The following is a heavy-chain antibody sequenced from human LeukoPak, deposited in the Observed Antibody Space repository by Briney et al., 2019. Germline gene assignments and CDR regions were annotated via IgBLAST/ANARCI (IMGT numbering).Heavy chain of an antibody. CDR3: TLTVGPTPFDY. D-gene: IGHD1-26*01. Sequence: GGSLRLSCAASGFTFRSYWMTWVRQAPGKGLEWVANIKQDGSEKYYVDSVKGRFTISRDNAKSALYLQMDSLRAEDTALYFCTLTVGPTPFDYWGQGTLVAVSS. CDR1: GFTFRSYW. CDR2: IKQDGSEK. J-gene: IGHJ4*02. V-gene: IGHV3-7*01.